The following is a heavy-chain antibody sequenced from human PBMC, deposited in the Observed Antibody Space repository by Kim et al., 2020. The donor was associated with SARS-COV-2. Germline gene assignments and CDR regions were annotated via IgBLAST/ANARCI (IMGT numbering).Heavy chain of an antibody. D-gene: IGHD3-10*01. J-gene: IGHJ2*01. CDR2: INAGNGNT. CDR1: GYTFTSYA. Sequence: ASVKVSCKASGYTFTSYAMHWVRQAPGQRLEWIGWINAGNGNTKYSQKFQGRVTITRDTSASTAYMELSSLRSEDTAVYYCARDRGLWFGEFDWYFDLWGRGTLVTVSS. CDR3: ARDRGLWFGEFDWYFDL. V-gene: IGHV1-3*01.